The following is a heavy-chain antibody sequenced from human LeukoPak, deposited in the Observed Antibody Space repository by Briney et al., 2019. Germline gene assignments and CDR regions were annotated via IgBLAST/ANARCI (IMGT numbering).Heavy chain of an antibody. J-gene: IGHJ4*02. Sequence: GGSLRLSCAASGFTFSVYGMNWVRQAPGKGLEWVANIKQDGSEKNYVDSVKGRFTISRDNAKNSLYVQMNSLRAEDTAVYYCARWGYSNNWYYLDYWGQGTLVTVSS. CDR1: GFTFSVYG. D-gene: IGHD6-13*01. CDR2: IKQDGSEK. V-gene: IGHV3-7*04. CDR3: ARWGYSNNWYYLDY.